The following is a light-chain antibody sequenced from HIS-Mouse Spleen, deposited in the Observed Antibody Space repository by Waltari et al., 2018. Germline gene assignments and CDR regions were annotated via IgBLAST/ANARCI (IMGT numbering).Light chain of an antibody. V-gene: IGLV2-23*01. CDR3: CSYAGSSTWV. J-gene: IGLJ3*02. Sequence: QSALTQPASVSGSPGQSITTSCTGTSSDVVSYNLVSWYQQHPGKAPKLMIYEGSKRPSGVSNRFSGSKSGNTASLTISGLQAEDEADYYCCSYAGSSTWVFGGGTKLTVL. CDR2: EGS. CDR1: SSDVVSYNL.